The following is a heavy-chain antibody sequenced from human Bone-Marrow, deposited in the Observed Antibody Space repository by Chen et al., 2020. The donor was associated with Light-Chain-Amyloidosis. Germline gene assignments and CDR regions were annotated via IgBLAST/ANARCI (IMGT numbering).Heavy chain of an antibody. CDR3: AREGRYCSGGSCYSLDY. CDR2: MNPNHGNS. V-gene: IGHV1-8*01. Sequence: QVQLVQSGAEVNTPGESVNLTCKASGYTFTRYESTWLRQATGKGLEWMGCMNPNHGNSVYAQKLQGRVTMNRNTYISTAYMGLSSLRSEETAVYYCAREGRYCSGGSCYSLDYWGQGTLVTFSS. J-gene: IGHJ4*02. CDR1: GYTFTRYE. D-gene: IGHD2-15*01.